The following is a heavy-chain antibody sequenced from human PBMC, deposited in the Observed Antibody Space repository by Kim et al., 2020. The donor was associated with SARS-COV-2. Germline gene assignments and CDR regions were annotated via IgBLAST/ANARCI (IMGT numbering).Heavy chain of an antibody. V-gene: IGHV4-61*01. CDR1: GGSVSSGSYY. CDR2: IYYSGST. J-gene: IGHJ4*02. CDR3: ARVSPMVRGVISGIYD. Sequence: SETLSLTCTVSGGSVSSGSYYWSWIRQPPGKGLEWIGYIYYSGSTNYNPSLKSRVTISVDTSKNQFSLKLSSVTAADTAVYYCARVSPMVRGVISGIYDWGQGTLVTVSS. D-gene: IGHD3-10*01.